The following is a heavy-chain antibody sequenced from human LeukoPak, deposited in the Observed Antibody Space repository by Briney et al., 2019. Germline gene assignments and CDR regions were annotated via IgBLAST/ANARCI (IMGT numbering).Heavy chain of an antibody. CDR3: ARDRYYYGSSGYWDAFDI. CDR1: GYTFTSYG. V-gene: IGHV1-18*01. D-gene: IGHD3-22*01. J-gene: IGHJ3*02. Sequence: SSVKVSCKASGYTFTSYGISWVRQAPGQGREWKGWIRAYNGNTNYAQKLQGRVTMTTYTSTSTAYMELRSLRSDDTAVYYCARDRYYYGSSGYWDAFDIWGQGTMVTVSS. CDR2: IRAYNGNT.